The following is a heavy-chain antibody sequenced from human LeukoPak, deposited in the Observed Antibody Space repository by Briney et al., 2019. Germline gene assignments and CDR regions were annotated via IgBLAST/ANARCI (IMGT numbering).Heavy chain of an antibody. D-gene: IGHD3-3*01. Sequence: SETLSLTCTVSGGSISSGDYYWSWIRQPPGKGLEWIGYIYYSGSTYYNPSLKSRVTISVDTSKNQFSLKLGSVTAADTAVYYCATLPFWSGYYYYGMDVWGQGTTVTVSS. CDR2: IYYSGST. CDR3: ATLPFWSGYYYYGMDV. J-gene: IGHJ6*02. V-gene: IGHV4-30-4*01. CDR1: GGSISSGDYY.